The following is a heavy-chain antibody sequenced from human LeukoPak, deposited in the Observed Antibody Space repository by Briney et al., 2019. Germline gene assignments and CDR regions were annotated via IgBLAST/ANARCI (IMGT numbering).Heavy chain of an antibody. CDR2: IYYSGST. CDR3: ARDLQYGSGEGGYFDY. CDR1: GGSISSYY. V-gene: IGHV4-59*01. D-gene: IGHD3-10*01. Sequence: SETLSLTCTVSGGSISSYYWSWIRQPPGKGLEWIAYIYYSGSTNYNSSLKSRVTISVDTSKNQFSLNLSSVTAADTAVYYCARDLQYGSGEGGYFDYWGQGTLVTVSS. J-gene: IGHJ4*02.